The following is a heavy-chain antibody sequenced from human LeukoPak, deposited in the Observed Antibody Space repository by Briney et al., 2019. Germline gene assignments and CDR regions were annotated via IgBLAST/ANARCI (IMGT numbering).Heavy chain of an antibody. V-gene: IGHV1-2*02. Sequence: GASVKVSCKASGYTFTDHYIHWVRQAPGQGLEWMGWINANSGGTNYVPKFQGRVTMTRDTSIHTAYMELSRLKSDDTAVYSCARDAISRGMIDYWGQGTLVTVSS. CDR3: ARDAISRGMIDY. CDR2: INANSGGT. CDR1: GYTFTDHY. D-gene: IGHD1-1*01. J-gene: IGHJ4*02.